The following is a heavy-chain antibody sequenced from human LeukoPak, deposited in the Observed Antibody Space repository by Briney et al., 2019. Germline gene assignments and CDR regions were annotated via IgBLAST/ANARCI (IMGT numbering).Heavy chain of an antibody. CDR1: GYTFTSYY. CDR2: INPSGGST. V-gene: IGHV1-46*01. J-gene: IGHJ4*02. D-gene: IGHD2-2*01. Sequence: ASVKVSCKTSGYTFTSYYMHWVRQAPGQGLEWMGIINPSGGSTSYAQKFQGRVTMTRDMSTSTVYMELSRLRSDDTAVYYCARSHFIVVVPAATPGDYWGQGTLVTVSS. CDR3: ARSHFIVVVPAATPGDY.